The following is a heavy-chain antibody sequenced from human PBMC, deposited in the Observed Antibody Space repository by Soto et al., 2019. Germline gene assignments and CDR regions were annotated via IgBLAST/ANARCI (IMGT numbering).Heavy chain of an antibody. V-gene: IGHV1-69*13. CDR3: ARGPANWFEP. CDR2: IIPIFGTA. J-gene: IGHJ5*02. CDR1: GGIFSSYA. Sequence: SVKVSCKASGGIFSSYAIILVRQAPGQGLEWMGGIIPIFGTANYAQKFQGRVTITADESTSTAYMELSSLRSDDTAVYYCARGPANWFEPWGQGTLVTVTS.